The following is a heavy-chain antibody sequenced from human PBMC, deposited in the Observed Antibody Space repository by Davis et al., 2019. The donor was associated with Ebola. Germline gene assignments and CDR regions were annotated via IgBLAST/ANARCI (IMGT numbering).Heavy chain of an antibody. CDR2: INHSGST. CDR3: ARGGGSYSYGMDV. D-gene: IGHD1-26*01. CDR1: GGSFSGYY. Sequence: MPGGSLRLSCAVYGGSFSGYYWSWIRQPPGKGLEWIGEINHSGSTNYNPSLKSRVTISVDTSKNQFSLKLSSVTAADTAVYYCARGGGSYSYGMDVWGQGTTVTVSS. V-gene: IGHV4-34*01. J-gene: IGHJ6*02.